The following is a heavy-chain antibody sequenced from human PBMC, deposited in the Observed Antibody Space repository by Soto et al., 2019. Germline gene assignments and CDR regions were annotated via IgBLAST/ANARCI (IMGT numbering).Heavy chain of an antibody. J-gene: IGHJ6*02. Sequence: GEAQNSSCKGSGYRFTIYWMSWVRQMNGKGLEWMGRIDPSDSYTNYSPSFQGHVTISADKSISTAYLQWSSLKASDTAMYYCASTTYYYDSSAYYYYGMDVWGQGTTVTVSS. CDR1: GYRFTIYW. CDR3: ASTTYYYDSSAYYYYGMDV. CDR2: IDPSDSYT. V-gene: IGHV5-10-1*01. D-gene: IGHD3-22*01.